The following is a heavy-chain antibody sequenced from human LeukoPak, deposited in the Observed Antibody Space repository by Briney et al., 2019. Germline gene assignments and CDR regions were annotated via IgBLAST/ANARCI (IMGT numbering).Heavy chain of an antibody. CDR2: IFPADSDT. D-gene: IGHD1-26*01. V-gene: IGHV5-51*01. Sequence: GGSLKISCKGSGYSFTNYWIGWVRQMPGKGLEWMGIIFPADSDTRYSPSFQGQITISADKSISTAYLHWSSLRSSDTAMYYCARARGTYANDAFDIWGQGTMVTVSP. J-gene: IGHJ3*02. CDR1: GYSFTNYW. CDR3: ARARGTYANDAFDI.